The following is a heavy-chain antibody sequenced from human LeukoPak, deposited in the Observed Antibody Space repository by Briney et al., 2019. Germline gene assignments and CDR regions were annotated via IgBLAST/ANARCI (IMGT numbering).Heavy chain of an antibody. D-gene: IGHD1-26*01. CDR3: AKDDLYRGYFDY. J-gene: IGHJ4*02. CDR2: ISGSGGST. Sequence: GGSLRLSCAASGFTFSSYAMSWVRQPPGKGLEWVSAISGSGGSTYYADSVKGRFTISRDNYKNTLYLQMNSLRAEDTAVYYCAKDDLYRGYFDYWGQGTLVTVSS. V-gene: IGHV3-23*01. CDR1: GFTFSSYA.